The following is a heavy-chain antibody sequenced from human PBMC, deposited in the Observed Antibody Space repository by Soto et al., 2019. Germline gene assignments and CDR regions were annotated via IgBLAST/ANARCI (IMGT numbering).Heavy chain of an antibody. CDR1: GGSISSGDYY. CDR2: IYYSGST. V-gene: IGHV4-30-4*01. Sequence: SETLSLTCTVSGGSISSGDYYWSWIRQPPGKGLEWIGYIYYSGSTYYNPSLKSRVTISVDTSKNQFSLKLSSVTAADTAVYYCARVPCGSCYPPRANFDYWGQGTLVTVSS. J-gene: IGHJ4*02. CDR3: ARVPCGSCYPPRANFDY. D-gene: IGHD2-15*01.